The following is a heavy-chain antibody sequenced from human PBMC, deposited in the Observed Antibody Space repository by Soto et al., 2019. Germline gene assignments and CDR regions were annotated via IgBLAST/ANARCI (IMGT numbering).Heavy chain of an antibody. CDR1: GYTFTGYY. CDR2: INPNSGDT. V-gene: IGHV1-2*02. Sequence: ASVKVSCKASGYTFTGYYMHWVRQAPGQGLEWMGWINPNSGDTNSAQKFQGRVTMTRDTSISTVYMELSGLRSDDTAVYYCARGVYYYGMDVWGQGTSVTV. CDR3: ARGVYYYGMDV. J-gene: IGHJ6*02.